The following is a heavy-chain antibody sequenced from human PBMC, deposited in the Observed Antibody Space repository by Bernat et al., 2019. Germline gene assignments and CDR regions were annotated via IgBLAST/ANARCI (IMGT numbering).Heavy chain of an antibody. J-gene: IGHJ4*02. CDR3: TSSTPDLDY. D-gene: IGHD5/OR15-5a*01. V-gene: IGHV3-73*02. Sequence: EVQLVESGGGLVQPGGSLKLSCAASGFTFSGSAMHWVRQASGKGLEWVGRSRSEANSYATAYAASVKGRFTISRDDSKNTAYLQMSSLKTGDTAVYYCTSSTPDLDYWGLGTLVTVSS. CDR1: GFTFSGSA. CDR2: SRSEANSYAT.